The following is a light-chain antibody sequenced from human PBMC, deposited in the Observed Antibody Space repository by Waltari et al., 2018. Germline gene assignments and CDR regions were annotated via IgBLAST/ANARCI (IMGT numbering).Light chain of an antibody. Sequence: DTVLTQSPGTLSLSTGESVSPSCRASQTLNNNYLAWYQQKPGQAPGLLIHGTSKRATGVPDRFSGSGSGTDFTLTISRLEAEDSAVYYCQHYGSSPYLFGRGTKLEIK. J-gene: IGKJ2*01. CDR2: GTS. CDR1: QTLNNNY. V-gene: IGKV3-20*01. CDR3: QHYGSSPYL.